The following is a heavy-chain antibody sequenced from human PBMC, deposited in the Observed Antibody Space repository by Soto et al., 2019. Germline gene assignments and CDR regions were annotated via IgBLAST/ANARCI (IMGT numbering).Heavy chain of an antibody. D-gene: IGHD2-8*01. CDR2: INHSGST. V-gene: IGHV4-34*01. CDR1: GGSFSGYY. J-gene: IGHJ4*02. CDR3: ARGSGGVSIVLMVYASRFDY. Sequence: PSETLSLTCAVYGGSFSGYYWSWIRQPPGKGLEWIGEINHSGSTNYNPSLKSRVTISVDTSKNQFSLKLSSVTAADTAVYYCARGSGGVSIVLMVYASRFDYWGQGTLVTVSS.